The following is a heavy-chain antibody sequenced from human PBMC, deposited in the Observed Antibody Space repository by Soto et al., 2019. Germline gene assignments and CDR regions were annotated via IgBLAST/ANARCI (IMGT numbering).Heavy chain of an antibody. D-gene: IGHD6-19*01. Sequence: EVQLLESGGGLVQPGGSLRLSCAASGFTFSSYAMSWVRQAPGKGREWVSAISGSGGSTYYADSVKGRFTISRANSKNTMYVQMKSHKAEDPAVIYCAKDLIAVVCYDLFYWGQGTLVHVS. CDR2: ISGSGGST. CDR3: AKDLIAVVCYDLFY. J-gene: IGHJ4*02. CDR1: GFTFSSYA. V-gene: IGHV3-23*01.